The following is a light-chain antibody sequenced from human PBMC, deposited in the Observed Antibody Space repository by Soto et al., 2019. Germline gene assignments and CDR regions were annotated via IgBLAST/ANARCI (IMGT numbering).Light chain of an antibody. V-gene: IGKV1-5*01. CDR3: QQYNSYPHT. CDR2: DAS. Sequence: DIQMTQSPSTLSASVGDRVTITCRASQSISSWLAWYQQKPGKAPKLLIYDASTLESGVPSRFSGSGSGTEFPLTISSLQADDFANYYCQQYNSYPHTFGQGTKLEIK. CDR1: QSISSW. J-gene: IGKJ2*01.